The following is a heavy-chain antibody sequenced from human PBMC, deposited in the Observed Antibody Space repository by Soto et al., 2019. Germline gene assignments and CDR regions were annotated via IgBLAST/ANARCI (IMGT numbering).Heavy chain of an antibody. V-gene: IGHV3-64*01. D-gene: IGHD2-15*01. CDR3: ARVGELGYCSGGSCYWSFADY. CDR1: GFTFSSYA. CDR2: ISSNGGST. Sequence: GGSLRLSCAASGFTFSSYAMHWVRQAPGKGLEYVSAISSNGGSTYYANSVKGRFTISRDNSKNTLYLQMGSLRAEDMAVYYCARVGELGYCSGGSCYWSFADYWGQGTLVTVSS. J-gene: IGHJ4*02.